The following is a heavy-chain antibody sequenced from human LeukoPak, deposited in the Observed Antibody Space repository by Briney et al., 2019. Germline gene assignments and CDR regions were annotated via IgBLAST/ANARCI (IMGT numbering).Heavy chain of an antibody. CDR2: INSDGSST. CDR1: GFTFSSYW. J-gene: IGHJ3*02. CDR3: ARAFGWIQLWYTPFDAFDI. Sequence: PGGSLRLSCAASGFTFSSYWMHWVRQAPEKGLVWVSRINSDGSSTSYADSVKGRFTISRDNAKNTLYLQMNSLRAEDTAVYYCARAFGWIQLWYTPFDAFDIWGQGTMVTVSS. D-gene: IGHD5-18*01. V-gene: IGHV3-74*01.